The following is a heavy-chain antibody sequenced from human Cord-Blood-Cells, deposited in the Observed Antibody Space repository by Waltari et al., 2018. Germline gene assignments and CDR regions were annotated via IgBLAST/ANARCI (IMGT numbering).Heavy chain of an antibody. CDR3: GRRIAAAGTDAFDI. CDR1: GYSFTSYW. V-gene: IGHV5-51*01. D-gene: IGHD6-13*01. J-gene: IGHJ3*02. Sequence: EVQLVQSGAEVKKPGESLKISCTGSGYSFTSYWIGWVRQMPGKGLAWMGTNYRGDSDTRYSPSFQGQVTISADQCIRTAYLQWSSLKASVTAMYYCGRRIAAAGTDAFDIWGQGTMVTVSS. CDR2: NYRGDSDT.